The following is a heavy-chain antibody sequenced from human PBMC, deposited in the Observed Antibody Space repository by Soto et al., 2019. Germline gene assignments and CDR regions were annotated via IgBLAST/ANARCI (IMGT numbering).Heavy chain of an antibody. J-gene: IGHJ4*02. V-gene: IGHV3-30*18. CDR2: ISYDGSNK. CDR3: ANGQSGCGYKDDY. CDR1: GFTFSSYG. D-gene: IGHD3-22*01. Sequence: GGSLRLSCAASGFTFSSYGMHWVRQAPGKGLEWVAVISYDGSNKYYADFVKGRFTISRDNSKNTLYLQMNSLGAEDTAVYYCANGQSGCGYKDDYWGQGTLVTVSS.